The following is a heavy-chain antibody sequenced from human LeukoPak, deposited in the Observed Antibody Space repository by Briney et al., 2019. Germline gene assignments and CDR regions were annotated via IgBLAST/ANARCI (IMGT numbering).Heavy chain of an antibody. V-gene: IGHV1-2*02. J-gene: IGHJ4*02. Sequence: ASVKVSCKASGYTFTDYYMHWIRQAPAQGLEWMGWINPNSGGTNYAQKFQGRVTMTRDTSISTAYMELSRLRSDDTAVYYCARAGVVTEYYFDYWGQGTLVTVSS. CDR1: GYTFTDYY. CDR3: ARAGVVTEYYFDY. D-gene: IGHD3-3*01. CDR2: INPNSGGT.